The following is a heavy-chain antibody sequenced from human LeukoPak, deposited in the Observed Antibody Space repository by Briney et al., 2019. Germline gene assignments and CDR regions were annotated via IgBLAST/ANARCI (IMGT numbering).Heavy chain of an antibody. V-gene: IGHV4-61*02. CDR1: GGSMSSGSYY. Sequence: SQTLSLTCTVSGGSMSSGSYYWSWIRQPAGKGLEWIGRIYTNGRPNYNPSRKSRVTISVDTSKNQFSLKLSSVTAADTAVYYCARDRVTMVRGVIPHYYYYYMDVWGKGTTVTISS. J-gene: IGHJ6*03. CDR2: IYTNGRP. D-gene: IGHD3-10*01. CDR3: ARDRVTMVRGVIPHYYYYYMDV.